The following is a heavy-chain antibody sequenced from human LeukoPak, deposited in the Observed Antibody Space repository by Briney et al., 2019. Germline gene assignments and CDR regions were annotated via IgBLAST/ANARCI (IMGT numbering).Heavy chain of an antibody. V-gene: IGHV4-34*01. Sequence: SETLSLTCAVYGGSFSGYYWSWIRQPPGKGLEWIGEINHSGSTNYNPSLKSRVTISVDTSKNQFSLKLSSVTAADTAVYYCARRARARGVISRHAFDIWGQGTMVTVSS. J-gene: IGHJ3*02. D-gene: IGHD3-10*01. CDR2: INHSGST. CDR1: GGSFSGYY. CDR3: ARRARARGVISRHAFDI.